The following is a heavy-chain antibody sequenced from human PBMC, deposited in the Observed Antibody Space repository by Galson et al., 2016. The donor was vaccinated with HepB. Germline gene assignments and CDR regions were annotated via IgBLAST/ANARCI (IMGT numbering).Heavy chain of an antibody. Sequence: PALVKPTQTLTLTCTFSGFSLSTSRAGVGWIRQSPGKALEWLAVIYWNDEKHYSPSLESRLTITKDTSKNQVVLTMTNMDPVDTATYYCAHRQQYLGQNDYNNCGFGYWGQGTLVTGSS. D-gene: IGHD4-11*01. V-gene: IGHV2-5*01. CDR1: GFSLSTSRAG. CDR2: IYWNDEK. J-gene: IGHJ4*02. CDR3: AHRQQYLGQNDYNNCGFGY.